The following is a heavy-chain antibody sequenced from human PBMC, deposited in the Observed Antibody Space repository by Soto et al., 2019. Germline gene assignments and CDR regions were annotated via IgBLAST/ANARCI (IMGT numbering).Heavy chain of an antibody. V-gene: IGHV4-39*01. Sequence: SETLSLTCTVSGGSISSSSYYWGWIRQPPGKGLEWIGSIYYSGSTYYNPSLKSRVTISVDTSKNQFSLKLSSVTAADTAVYYCARMGVFLIQALNWFDPWGQGTLVTVSS. CDR1: GGSISSSSYY. CDR2: IYYSGST. J-gene: IGHJ5*02. D-gene: IGHD5-18*01. CDR3: ARMGVFLIQALNWFDP.